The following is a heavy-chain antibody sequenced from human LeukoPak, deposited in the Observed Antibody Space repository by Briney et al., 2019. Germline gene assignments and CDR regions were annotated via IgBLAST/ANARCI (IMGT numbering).Heavy chain of an antibody. V-gene: IGHV1-2*02. J-gene: IGHJ4*02. CDR1: GYTFTGYY. CDR2: INPNSGGT. CDR3: VRFYYDSSGAPSRVD. D-gene: IGHD3-22*01. Sequence: ASVKVSCKASGYTFTGYYIHWVRQAPGQGLEWMGWINPNSGGTDYAQKFQGRVTMTRDTSISTAYMEPSWLRSDDTAMYYCVRFYYDSSGAPSRVDWDQGTLVTVSS.